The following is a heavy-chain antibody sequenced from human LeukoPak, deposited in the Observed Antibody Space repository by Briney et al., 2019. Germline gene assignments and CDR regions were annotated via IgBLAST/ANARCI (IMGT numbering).Heavy chain of an antibody. CDR1: GFTFSSYG. CDR3: AKGYQLPDY. D-gene: IGHD2-2*01. V-gene: IGHV3-30*02. J-gene: IGHJ4*02. Sequence: GGSLRLSCAASGFTFSSYGMHWVRQAPGKGLEWVAFIRYDGSNKYYADSVKGRFTISRDNSKNTLYLRMNGLRAEDTAVYYCAKGYQLPDYWGQGTLVTVSS. CDR2: IRYDGSNK.